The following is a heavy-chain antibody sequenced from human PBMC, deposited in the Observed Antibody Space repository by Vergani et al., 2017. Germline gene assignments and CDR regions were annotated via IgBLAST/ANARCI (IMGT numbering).Heavy chain of an antibody. CDR3: ARTLSDSRGYYLDY. D-gene: IGHD3-22*01. CDR1: GFSLTTYGMR. Sequence: QVTLKESGPALVKPTQTLTLICTFSGFSLTTYGMRVSWLRQPPGKALEWLARIDWDDDTYYRTSLRTRLTISKDTFKNQVALTMTNMDPVDTATYYCARTLSDSRGYYLDYWGQGTLVTVSS. CDR2: IDWDDDT. V-gene: IGHV2-70*04. J-gene: IGHJ4*03.